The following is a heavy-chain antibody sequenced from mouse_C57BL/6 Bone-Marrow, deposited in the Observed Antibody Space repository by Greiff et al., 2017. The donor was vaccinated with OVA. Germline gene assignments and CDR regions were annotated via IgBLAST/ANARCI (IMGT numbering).Heavy chain of an antibody. CDR1: GYAFTNYL. J-gene: IGHJ3*01. Sequence: VKLMESGAELVRPGTSVKVSCKASGYAFTNYLIEWVKQRPGQGLEWIGVINPGSGGTNYNEKFKGKATLTADKSSSTAYMQLSSLTSEDSAVYFCASRGAYWSQGTLVTVSA. V-gene: IGHV1-54*01. CDR3: ASRGAY. CDR2: INPGSGGT.